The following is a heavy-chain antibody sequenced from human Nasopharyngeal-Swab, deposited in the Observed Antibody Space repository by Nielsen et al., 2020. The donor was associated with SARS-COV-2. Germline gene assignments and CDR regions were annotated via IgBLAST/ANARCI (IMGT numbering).Heavy chain of an antibody. Sequence: GESLKISCAASGFTLSSYAMSWVRQAPGKGLEWVSAISGSGGSTYYADSVKGRFTISRDNSKNTLYLQMNSLRAEDTAVYYCAKEVGSSCCNWFDPWGQGTLVTVSS. J-gene: IGHJ5*02. D-gene: IGHD6-13*01. CDR3: AKEVGSSCCNWFDP. CDR1: GFTLSSYA. V-gene: IGHV3-23*01. CDR2: ISGSGGST.